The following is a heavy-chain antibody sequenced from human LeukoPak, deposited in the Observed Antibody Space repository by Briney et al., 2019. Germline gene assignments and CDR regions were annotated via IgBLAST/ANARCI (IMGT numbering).Heavy chain of an antibody. Sequence: GGSLRLSCAASGFTFSSYEMNWVRQAPGKGLEWVSYISSSGSTMYYADSVKGRFTISRDNAKNSLYLQMNSLRAEDTAVYYCARGPQYSSGWYGGNWFDPWGQGTLVTVSS. V-gene: IGHV3-48*03. J-gene: IGHJ5*02. CDR1: GFTFSSYE. D-gene: IGHD6-19*01. CDR2: ISSSGSTM. CDR3: ARGPQYSSGWYGGNWFDP.